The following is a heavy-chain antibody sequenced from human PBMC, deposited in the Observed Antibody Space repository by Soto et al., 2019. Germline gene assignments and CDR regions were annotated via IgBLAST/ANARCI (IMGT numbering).Heavy chain of an antibody. V-gene: IGHV2-26*01. CDR1: GFSLSNARMG. D-gene: IGHD2-2*01. Sequence: QVTLKESGPVLVKPTETLTLTCPVSGFSLSNARMGVSWIRQPPGKALEWLAHIFSSDEKSYSTSLKSRLTISKDTYKSQVVRTMTNMDPVDTATDYCARIQGYCLSTSCYAGDHWGQGTLVTVSS. J-gene: IGHJ4*02. CDR3: ARIQGYCLSTSCYAGDH. CDR2: IFSSDEK.